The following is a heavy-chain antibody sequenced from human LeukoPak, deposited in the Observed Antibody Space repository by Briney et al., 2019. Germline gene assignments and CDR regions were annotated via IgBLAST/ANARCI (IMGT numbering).Heavy chain of an antibody. D-gene: IGHD6-13*01. J-gene: IGHJ4*02. V-gene: IGHV3-7*01. CDR1: GFTFSSYW. Sequence: GGSLRLSCAASGFTFSSYWMTWVRQAPGKGLEWVVNIKPDGSVGYYVDSVRGRFIISRDNAGTSLYLQMNSLRVEDTAVYYCTQNLVAAAGDHWGQGTLLIVSS. CDR3: TQNLVAAAGDH. CDR2: IKPDGSVG.